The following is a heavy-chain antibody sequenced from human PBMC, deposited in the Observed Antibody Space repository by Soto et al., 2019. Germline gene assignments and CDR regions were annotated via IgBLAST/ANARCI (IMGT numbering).Heavy chain of an antibody. CDR1: GFTFSSYS. Sequence: GGSLRLSCAASGFTFSSYSMNWVRQAPGKGLEWVSYISSSSTIYYADSVKGRFTISRDNAKNSLYLQMNSLRDEDTAVYYCARDPQTSWGQGTLVTVSS. J-gene: IGHJ4*02. CDR3: ARDPQTS. CDR2: ISSSSTI. V-gene: IGHV3-48*02.